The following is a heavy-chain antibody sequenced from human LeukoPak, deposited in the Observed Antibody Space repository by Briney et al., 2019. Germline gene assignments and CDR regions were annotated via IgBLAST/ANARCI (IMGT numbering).Heavy chain of an antibody. CDR1: GFTFSNYA. CDR3: ARLSGYDDY. V-gene: IGHV3-64*01. CDR2: ISSIGGST. J-gene: IGHJ4*02. Sequence: TGGSLRLSCAASGFTFSNYAMHWVRQAPGKGLEYVAAISSIGGSTYHANSVKGRFTISRDNSKNTLYLQMGSLRAEDMAVYYCARLSGYDDYWGQGTLVTVSS. D-gene: IGHD5-12*01.